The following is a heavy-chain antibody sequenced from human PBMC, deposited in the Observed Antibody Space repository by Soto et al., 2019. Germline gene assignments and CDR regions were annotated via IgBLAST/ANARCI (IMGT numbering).Heavy chain of an antibody. CDR2: IYPGGSDT. D-gene: IGHD3-10*01. J-gene: IGHJ6*02. CDR1: GYSFTSYW. Sequence: GESLKISCKGSGYSFTSYWIGWVRQMPGKGLEWMGIIYPGGSDTRYSPSFQGQVTISADKSISTAYLQWSSLKASDTAMYYCARHSSIRGNYGSGSLYYYYGMDVWGQGTTVNVS. V-gene: IGHV5-51*01. CDR3: ARHSSIRGNYGSGSLYYYYGMDV.